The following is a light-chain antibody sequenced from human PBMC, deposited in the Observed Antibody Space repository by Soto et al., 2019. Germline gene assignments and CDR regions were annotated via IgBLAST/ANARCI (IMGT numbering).Light chain of an antibody. J-gene: IGKJ2*01. CDR3: QQGYSTPRT. Sequence: DIQMTQSPSSLSASVGDRVTITCRASQSISSYLNWYQQQPGKAPKLMIYAASSLQSGVPSRFSGSGTGTDFPLTISSLQPEDFATYYCQQGYSTPRTFGQGTKLEIK. CDR1: QSISSY. V-gene: IGKV1-39*01. CDR2: AAS.